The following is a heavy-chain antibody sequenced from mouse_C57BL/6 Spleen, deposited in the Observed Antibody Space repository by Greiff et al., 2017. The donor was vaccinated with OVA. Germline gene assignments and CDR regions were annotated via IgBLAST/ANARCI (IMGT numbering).Heavy chain of an antibody. CDR2: INPNNGGT. J-gene: IGHJ3*01. CDR3: ARSIYYGSNGGFAY. CDR1: GYTFTDYY. Sequence: EVQLQQSGPELVKPGASVKISCKASGYTFTDYYMNWVKQSHGKSLEWIGDINPNNGGTSYNQKFKGKATLTVDKSSSTAYMELRSLTSEDSAVYDCARSIYYGSNGGFAYWGKGTLVTVSA. D-gene: IGHD1-1*01. V-gene: IGHV1-26*01.